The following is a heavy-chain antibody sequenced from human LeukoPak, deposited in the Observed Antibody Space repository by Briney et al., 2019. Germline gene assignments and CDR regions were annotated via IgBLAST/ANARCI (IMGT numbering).Heavy chain of an antibody. J-gene: IGHJ6*02. CDR3: TRHGRYYYDSSGYDPDYYYYGMDV. CDR1: GFIFSGSA. V-gene: IGHV3-73*01. D-gene: IGHD3-22*01. CDR2: IRSKANSYAT. Sequence: PGGSLRLSCAASGFIFSGSAMHWVRQASGKGLEWVGSIRSKANSYATAYAASVKGRFTISRDDSKNTAYLQMNSLKTEDTAVYYCTRHGRYYYDSSGYDPDYYYYGMDVWGQGTTVTVSS.